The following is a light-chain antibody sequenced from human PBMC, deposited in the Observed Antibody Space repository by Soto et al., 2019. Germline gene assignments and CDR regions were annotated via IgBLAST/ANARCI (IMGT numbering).Light chain of an antibody. CDR3: QQYFSYSCT. J-gene: IGKJ1*01. Sequence: DIQMTQSPSALSAFVGDTVTVTCRASQSITTYLAWYQHRPGRAPKLLMYDASTLDSGVPSRFRGSGSGTEFTLTISRLQPEDFATYYCQQYFSYSCTCGQGTNVDIK. CDR2: DAS. CDR1: QSITTY. V-gene: IGKV1-5*01.